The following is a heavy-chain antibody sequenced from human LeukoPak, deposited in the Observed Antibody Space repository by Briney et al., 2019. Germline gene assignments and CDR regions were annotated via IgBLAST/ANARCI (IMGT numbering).Heavy chain of an antibody. Sequence: GRSLRLSCAASAFIFNSYAMHWVRQAPGKGLEWVSAISGSGGSTYYADSVKGRFTISRDNSKNTLYLQMNSLRAEDTAVYYCAKGQHYYDSSGHDNWGQGTLVTVSS. CDR2: ISGSGGST. D-gene: IGHD3-22*01. CDR3: AKGQHYYDSSGHDN. V-gene: IGHV3-23*01. J-gene: IGHJ4*02. CDR1: AFIFNSYA.